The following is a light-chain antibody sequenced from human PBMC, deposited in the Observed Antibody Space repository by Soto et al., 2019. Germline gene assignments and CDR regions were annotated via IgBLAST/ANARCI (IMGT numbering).Light chain of an antibody. Sequence: QSVLTQPASASGSPGQSITISCTGTSSDVGGYNDVSWYQQHPGKATKLMIYEVSNRPSGFSNRFYGYKSANTASLTISGLQAEDEADYYCSSYKSSSTRVFGGGTKVTVL. V-gene: IGLV2-14*01. CDR3: SSYKSSSTRV. J-gene: IGLJ2*01. CDR1: SSDVGGYND. CDR2: EVS.